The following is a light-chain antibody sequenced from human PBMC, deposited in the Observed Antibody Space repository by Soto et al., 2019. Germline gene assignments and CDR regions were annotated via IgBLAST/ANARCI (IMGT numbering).Light chain of an antibody. J-gene: IGKJ1*01. V-gene: IGKV3-11*01. CDR1: QSVSSY. Sequence: EIVLTQSPATLSLSPGERATLSCRASQSVSSYLAWYQQKPGQAPRLLIYDASNRAAGIPARFSGSGSGTDFTLTISRLEPEDFAFYYCQQRSNWPRTFGQGTNVEIK. CDR2: DAS. CDR3: QQRSNWPRT.